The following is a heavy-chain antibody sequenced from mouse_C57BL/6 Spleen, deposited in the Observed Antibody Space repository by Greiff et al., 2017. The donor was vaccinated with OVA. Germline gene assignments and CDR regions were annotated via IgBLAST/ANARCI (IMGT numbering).Heavy chain of an antibody. CDR2: ISYDGSN. V-gene: IGHV3-6*01. CDR3: ARGRLADY. J-gene: IGHJ2*01. D-gene: IGHD4-1*01. CDR1: GYSITSGYY. Sequence: EVKLEESGPGLVKPSQSLSLTCSVTGYSITSGYYWNWIRQFPGNKLEWMGYISYDGSNNYNPSLKNRISITRDTSKNQFFLKLNSVTTEDTATYYCARGRLADYWGQGTTLTVSS.